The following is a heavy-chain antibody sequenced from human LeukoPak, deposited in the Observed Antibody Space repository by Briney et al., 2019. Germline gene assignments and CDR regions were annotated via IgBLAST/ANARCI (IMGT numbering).Heavy chain of an antibody. CDR1: GFTFSSYS. CDR3: ARNSSSWYYFDY. V-gene: IGHV3-21*01. Sequence: GGSLRLSCPASGFTFSSYSMNWVRQAPGKGLEWVSSISSSSSYIYYADSVKGRFTISRDNAKNSLYLQMNSLRAEDTAVYYCARNSSSWYYFDYWGQGTLVTVSS. D-gene: IGHD6-13*01. CDR2: ISSSSSYI. J-gene: IGHJ4*02.